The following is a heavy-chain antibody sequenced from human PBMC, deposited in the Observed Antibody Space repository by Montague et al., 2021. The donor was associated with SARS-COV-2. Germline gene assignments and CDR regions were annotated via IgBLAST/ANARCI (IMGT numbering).Heavy chain of an antibody. D-gene: IGHD3-16*01. J-gene: IGHJ4*02. CDR2: IWYDGSNK. CDR1: GFTFSSYG. V-gene: IGHV3-33*01. CDR3: AGEASSYYGMDY. Sequence: SLRLSCAASGFTFSSYGMHWVRQAPGKGLEWVAVIWYDGSNKNYADSVKGRFTISRDNSKNTLYLQTNSLRAEDTAVYYCAGEASSYYGMDYWGQGTLVTVSS.